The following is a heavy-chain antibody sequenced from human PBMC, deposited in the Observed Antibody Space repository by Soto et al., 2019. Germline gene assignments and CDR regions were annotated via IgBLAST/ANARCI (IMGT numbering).Heavy chain of an antibody. CDR2: IYYSGST. J-gene: IGHJ5*01. Sequence: SETLSLTCTVSGGSISSSSYYWGWIRQPPGKGLEWIAYIYYSGSTNYNPSLKSRVTISVDTSKNQFSLKLSSVTAADTAVYYCARDLNLGWFDSWGQGTLVTVSS. CDR3: ARDLNLGWFDS. V-gene: IGHV4-61*01. D-gene: IGHD7-27*01. CDR1: GGSISSSSYY.